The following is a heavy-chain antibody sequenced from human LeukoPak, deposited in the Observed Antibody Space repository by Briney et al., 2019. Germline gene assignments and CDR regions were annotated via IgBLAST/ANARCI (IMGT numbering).Heavy chain of an antibody. Sequence: GGSLRLSCAASGFTVSSNYMSWVRQAPGKGLEWVSVIYSGGSTYYADSVKGRFTISRDNSKNTLYLQMNSLRAEDTAVYYCARDIGPTLTYYDFWSGEFDYWGQGTLVTVSS. CDR2: IYSGGST. CDR3: ARDIGPTLTYYDFWSGEFDY. CDR1: GFTVSSNY. D-gene: IGHD3-3*01. J-gene: IGHJ4*02. V-gene: IGHV3-66*01.